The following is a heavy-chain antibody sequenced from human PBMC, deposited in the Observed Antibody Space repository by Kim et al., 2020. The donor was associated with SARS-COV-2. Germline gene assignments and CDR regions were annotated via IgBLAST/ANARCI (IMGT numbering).Heavy chain of an antibody. CDR2: ISSNGGST. CDR1: GFTFSSYA. Sequence: GGSLRLSCSASGFTFSSYAMHWVRQAPGKGLEYVSAISSNGGSTYYADSVKGRFTISRDNSKNTLYLQMSSLRAEDTAVYYCVKYTVVTPLGPSSWGQGTLVTVSS. D-gene: IGHD2-21*02. J-gene: IGHJ5*02. CDR3: VKYTVVTPLGPSS. V-gene: IGHV3-64D*09.